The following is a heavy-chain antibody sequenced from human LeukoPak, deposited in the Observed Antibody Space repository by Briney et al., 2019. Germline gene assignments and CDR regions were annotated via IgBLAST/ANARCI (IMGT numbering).Heavy chain of an antibody. Sequence: QPGGSLRLSCETSGFTFDDYAMHWVRQAPGKGLEWVSVISGDGDDTYYAESVKGRFTISRDNRKYSLYLQMNSLRTEDTALYYCAKSAVGPTSVGPWGYAMDVLGQGTTVTVSS. CDR2: ISGDGDDT. CDR3: AKSAVGPTSVGPWGYAMDV. CDR1: GFTFDDYA. V-gene: IGHV3-43*02. J-gene: IGHJ6*02. D-gene: IGHD1-26*01.